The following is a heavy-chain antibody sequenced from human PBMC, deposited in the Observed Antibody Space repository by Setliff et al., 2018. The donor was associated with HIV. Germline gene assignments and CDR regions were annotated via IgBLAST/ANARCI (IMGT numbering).Heavy chain of an antibody. J-gene: IGHJ4*02. D-gene: IGHD3-10*01. V-gene: IGHV4-34*01. CDR1: GGSFSGYY. Sequence: PSETLSLTCAVSGGSFSGYYWMWIRQSPGEGLEWIGEINHSGNTNYNPSLKSRVTMSGDTSKNQFSLNLTSVTAADTAVYFCARGLGRGSGTYYNPPGYWGPGTLVTVSS. CDR3: ARGLGRGSGTYYNPPGY. CDR2: INHSGNT.